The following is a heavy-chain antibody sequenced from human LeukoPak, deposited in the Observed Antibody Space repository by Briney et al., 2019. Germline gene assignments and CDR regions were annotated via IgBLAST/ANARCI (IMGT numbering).Heavy chain of an antibody. CDR3: VKDSSMIRGDYDYFDS. Sequence: GGSLRLSCVASGFTYSTYGMHWVRQAPGKGLEWVSFIRYDGTNQYYADSVKGRFTISRDNSKSTLYLQMNSLRVEDTAVYYCVKDSSMIRGDYDYFDSWGQGTLVTVSS. V-gene: IGHV3-30*02. CDR1: GFTYSTYG. D-gene: IGHD3-10*01. CDR2: IRYDGTNQ. J-gene: IGHJ4*02.